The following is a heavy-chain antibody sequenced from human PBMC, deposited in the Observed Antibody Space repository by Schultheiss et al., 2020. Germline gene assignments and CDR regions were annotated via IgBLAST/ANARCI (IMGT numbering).Heavy chain of an antibody. CDR2: IYYSGST. CDR3: ARDPGVPYGMDV. J-gene: IGHJ6*02. Sequence: LSCAASGFTFSSYAMSWVRQSPGKGLEWIGSIYYSGSTYYNPSLKSRVTISVDTSKNQFSLKLSSVTAADTAVYYCARDPGVPYGMDVWGQGTTITVSS. V-gene: IGHV4-38-2*02. CDR1: GFTFSSYA. D-gene: IGHD6-6*01.